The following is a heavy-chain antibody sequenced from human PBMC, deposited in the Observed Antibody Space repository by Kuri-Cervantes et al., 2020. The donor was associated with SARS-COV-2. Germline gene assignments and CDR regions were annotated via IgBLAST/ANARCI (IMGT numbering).Heavy chain of an antibody. D-gene: IGHD6-13*01. CDR1: GYTFTGYY. CDR3: ARDRPYSSNWYPDY. Sequence: ASVKVSCKASGYTFTGYYMHWVRQAPGQGLEWMGRINPNSGGTNYAQKFQGRVTMTRDTSISTAYMELSRLRSDDTTVYYCARDRPYSSNWYPDYWGQGTLVTVSS. CDR2: INPNSGGT. V-gene: IGHV1-2*06. J-gene: IGHJ4*02.